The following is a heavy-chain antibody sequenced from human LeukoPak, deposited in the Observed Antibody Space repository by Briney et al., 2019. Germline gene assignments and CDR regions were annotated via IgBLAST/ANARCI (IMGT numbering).Heavy chain of an antibody. CDR1: GFTFSSYA. CDR2: ISYDGSNK. V-gene: IGHV3-30*04. CDR3: ARPGFGELFVGYAFDI. Sequence: GGSLRLSCAPSGFTFSSYAMHWVRQAPGKGLEWVAVISYDGSNKYYADSVKGRFTISRDNSKNTLYLQMNSLRAEDTAVYYCARPGFGELFVGYAFDIWGQGTMVTVSS. J-gene: IGHJ3*02. D-gene: IGHD3-10*01.